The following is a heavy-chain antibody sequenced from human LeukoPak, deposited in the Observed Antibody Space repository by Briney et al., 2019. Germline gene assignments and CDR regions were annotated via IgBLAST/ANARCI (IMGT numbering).Heavy chain of an antibody. CDR3: AKVGGGQQLPNWFDP. Sequence: GGSLRLSCAASGFTFSSYWVNWVRQAPGKGLQWVANIKQDGGEKYYADSVKGRFTISRDNSKNTLYLRMNSLRAEDTAVYYCAKVGGGQQLPNWFDPWGQGTLVTVSS. D-gene: IGHD6-13*01. CDR2: IKQDGGEK. V-gene: IGHV3-7*01. CDR1: GFTFSSYW. J-gene: IGHJ5*02.